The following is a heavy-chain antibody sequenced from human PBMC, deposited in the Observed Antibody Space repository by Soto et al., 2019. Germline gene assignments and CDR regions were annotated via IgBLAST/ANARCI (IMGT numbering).Heavy chain of an antibody. J-gene: IGHJ5*02. D-gene: IGHD3-22*01. V-gene: IGHV3-23*01. Sequence: HPGGSLRLSCAASGFTFSSYAMSWVRQAPGKGLEWVSAISGSGGSTYYADSVKGRFTISRDNAKNTLYLQMSSLRAEDTALYYCAREHDSSGNYLGWFDPWGQGTLVTVSS. CDR3: AREHDSSGNYLGWFDP. CDR2: ISGSGGST. CDR1: GFTFSSYA.